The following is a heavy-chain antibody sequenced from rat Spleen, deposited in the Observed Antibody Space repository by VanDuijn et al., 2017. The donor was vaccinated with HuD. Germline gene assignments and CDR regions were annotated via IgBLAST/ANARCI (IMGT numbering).Heavy chain of an antibody. CDR3: TTDWEGYY. V-gene: IGHV5-31*01. Sequence: EVQLVESGGGLVQPGRSRKLSCVASGFTFSNYWMTWIRQAAGKGLEWVASIIDTGGSTYYLDSVKGRFTISRNNAKNTLYLQMDSLRSEDTATYYCTTDWEGYYWGQGVMVTVSS. J-gene: IGHJ2*01. CDR2: IIDTGGST. CDR1: GFTFSNYW. D-gene: IGHD5-1*01.